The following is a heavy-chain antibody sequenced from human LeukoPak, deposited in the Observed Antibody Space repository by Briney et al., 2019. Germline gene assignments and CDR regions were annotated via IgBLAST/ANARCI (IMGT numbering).Heavy chain of an antibody. CDR3: AKTSAITIFGVATNYFDP. CDR2: IRFDGNYK. D-gene: IGHD3-3*01. J-gene: IGHJ5*02. Sequence: GGSLRLSCAASGLTFSSYGMHWVRQAPGKGLEWVAFIRFDGNYKDYVDSVKGRFTISRDNSKSTLFLQLDSLRAEDTGVYYCAKTSAITIFGVATNYFDPWGQGTLVTVSS. CDR1: GLTFSSYG. V-gene: IGHV3-30*02.